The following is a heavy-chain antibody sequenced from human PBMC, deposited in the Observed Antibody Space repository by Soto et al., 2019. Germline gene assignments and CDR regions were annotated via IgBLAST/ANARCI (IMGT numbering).Heavy chain of an antibody. CDR1: GYTFTSYD. Sequence: QVQLVQSGAEVKKPGASVKVSCKASGYTFTSYDINWVRQATGQGLEWMGWMNRNSGNTGYAQNCQGRDTMTRNTSISTAYIEQSSLRSEDTAVYYCASSGSGWYLYWGQGTLVTVSS. D-gene: IGHD6-19*01. V-gene: IGHV1-8*01. CDR3: ASSGSGWYLY. CDR2: MNRNSGNT. J-gene: IGHJ4*02.